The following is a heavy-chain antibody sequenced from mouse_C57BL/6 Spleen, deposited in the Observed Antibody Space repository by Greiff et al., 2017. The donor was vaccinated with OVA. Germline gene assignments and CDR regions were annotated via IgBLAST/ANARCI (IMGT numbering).Heavy chain of an antibody. V-gene: IGHV7-3*01. CDR3: AKWGAIYYDYDWYFDV. CDR2: IRNKANGYTT. J-gene: IGHJ1*03. CDR1: GFTFTDYY. Sequence: DVHLVESGGGLVQPGGSLSLSCAASGFTFTDYYMSWVRQPPGKALEWLGFIRNKANGYTTEYSASVKGRFTISRDNSQSILYLQMNALRAEDSATYYCAKWGAIYYDYDWYFDVWGTGTTVTVSS. D-gene: IGHD2-4*01.